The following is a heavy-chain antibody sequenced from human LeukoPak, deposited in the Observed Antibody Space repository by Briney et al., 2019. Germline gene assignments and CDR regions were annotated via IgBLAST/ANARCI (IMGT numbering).Heavy chain of an antibody. CDR3: ARDRGDYYDSSGYYYTFYYYYYMDV. CDR1: GFTFSSYS. V-gene: IGHV3-21*01. D-gene: IGHD3-22*01. J-gene: IGHJ6*03. CDR2: ISSSSSYI. Sequence: GGSLRLSCAASGFTFSSYSMNWVRQAPGKGLEWVSSISSSSSYIYYADSVKGRFTISRDNAKNSLYLQMNSLRAEDTAVYYCARDRGDYYDSSGYYYTFYYYYYMDVWGKGTTVTVSS.